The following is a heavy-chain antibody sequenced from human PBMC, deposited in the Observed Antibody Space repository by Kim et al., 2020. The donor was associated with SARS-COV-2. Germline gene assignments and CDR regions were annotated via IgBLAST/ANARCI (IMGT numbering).Heavy chain of an antibody. Sequence: GGYLRLSCAASGFISSTYGMLWVRQAPGKGLEWVAVISYDGSNTYYADSVKGRFTISRDNSKNTVFLQMNSLRAEDTAVYYCAKDHDGIGYYSEDWGQGTLVTVSS. V-gene: IGHV3-30*18. CDR2: ISYDGSNT. J-gene: IGHJ4*02. D-gene: IGHD3-22*01. CDR3: AKDHDGIGYYSED. CDR1: GFISSTYG.